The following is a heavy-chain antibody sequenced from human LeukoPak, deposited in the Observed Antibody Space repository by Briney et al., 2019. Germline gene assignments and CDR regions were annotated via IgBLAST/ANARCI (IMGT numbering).Heavy chain of an antibody. D-gene: IGHD6-13*01. V-gene: IGHV1-2*02. CDR3: APRGSSSRRWANYYFDY. CDR2: INPNSGGT. Sequence: ASVKVSCKASGYTFTGYYMHWVRQAPGQGLEWMGWINPNSGGTNYAQKFQGRVTMTRDTSISTAYMELSRLRSDDTAVYYCAPRGSSSRRWANYYFDYLGQGTLVTVSS. CDR1: GYTFTGYY. J-gene: IGHJ4*02.